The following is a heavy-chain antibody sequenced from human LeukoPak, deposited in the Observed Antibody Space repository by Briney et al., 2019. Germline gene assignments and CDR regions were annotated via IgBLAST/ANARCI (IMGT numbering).Heavy chain of an antibody. D-gene: IGHD3-22*01. CDR1: GFTFSSYW. Sequence: GGSLRLSCAASGFTFSSYWMTWVRQAPGKGLEWVANIKQDGSKKNYMDSVKGRFTISRDNAKNSLYLQMNSLRAEDTAVYYCATPLDYYDSSGRSLDYWGQGTLVTVSS. J-gene: IGHJ4*02. CDR3: ATPLDYYDSSGRSLDY. V-gene: IGHV3-7*03. CDR2: IKQDGSKK.